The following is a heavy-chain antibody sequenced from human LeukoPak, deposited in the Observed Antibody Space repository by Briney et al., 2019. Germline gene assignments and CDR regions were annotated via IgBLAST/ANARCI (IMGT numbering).Heavy chain of an antibody. V-gene: IGHV5-51*01. CDR2: IYPGDSRV. D-gene: IGHD6-13*01. CDR3: ACRDLSSTWSYP. CDR1: GYSFTNYW. J-gene: IGHJ5*02. Sequence: GESLKISCQGVGYSFTNYWIGWVRQMPGKGMEWMGVIYPGDSRVRYNPSFQGQVTISVVKSVSTAYLRWISLKASDTAMYYCACRDLSSTWSYPWGQGTLVTVSS.